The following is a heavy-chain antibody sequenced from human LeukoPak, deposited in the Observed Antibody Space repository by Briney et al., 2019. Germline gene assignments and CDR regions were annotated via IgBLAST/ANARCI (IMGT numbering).Heavy chain of an antibody. CDR2: IYYSGST. CDR3: ARSQYYYDSSGYYWPYYGMDV. D-gene: IGHD3-22*01. J-gene: IGHJ6*02. V-gene: IGHV4-39*01. Sequence: PSETLSLTCTVSGGSISSSSYYWGWIRQPPGKGLEWIGSIYYSGSTYYNPSLKSRVTISVDTSKNQFSLKLSSVTAADTAVYYCARSQYYYDSSGYYWPYYGMDVWGQGTTVTVPS. CDR1: GGSISSSSYY.